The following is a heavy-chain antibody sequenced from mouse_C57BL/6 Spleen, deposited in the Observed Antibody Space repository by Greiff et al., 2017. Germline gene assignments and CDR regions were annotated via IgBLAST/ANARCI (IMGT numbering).Heavy chain of an antibody. CDR2: IHPNNDDT. CDR1: GYTFTAYH. D-gene: IGHD3-2*02. CDR3: SVDSSCPFAY. V-gene: IGHV1-47*01. Sequence: VKLEESGAELVKPGASVKMSCKASGYTFTAYHIEWMKQNHGKSLEWIGNIHPNNDDTKYNEKFKGKATLTVEKSSSTVSLELSRLTSDDSAVYYCSVDSSCPFAYWGQGTMVTVSA. J-gene: IGHJ3*01.